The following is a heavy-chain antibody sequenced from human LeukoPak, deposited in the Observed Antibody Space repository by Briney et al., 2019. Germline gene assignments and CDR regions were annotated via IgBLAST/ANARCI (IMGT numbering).Heavy chain of an antibody. V-gene: IGHV1-46*01. J-gene: IGHJ6*03. CDR3: AREIGADSYYYYYMDV. Sequence: ASVKVSCKASGGTFSSYAISWVRQAPGQGLEWMGIINPSGGSTSYAQKFQGRVTMTRNTSISTAYMELSSLRSEDTAVYYCAREIGADSYYYYYMDVWGKGTTVTISS. CDR2: INPSGGST. CDR1: GGTFSSYA. D-gene: IGHD4/OR15-4a*01.